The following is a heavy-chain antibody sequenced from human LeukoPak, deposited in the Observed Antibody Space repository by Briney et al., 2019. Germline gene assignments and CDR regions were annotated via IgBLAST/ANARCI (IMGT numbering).Heavy chain of an antibody. CDR1: GGSISSSSYY. V-gene: IGHV4-39*01. Sequence: SETLSLTCTVSGGSISSSSYYWGWIRQPPGKGLEWIGSIYYSGSTYYNPSLKSQVTISVDTSKNQFSLKLSSVTAAGTAVYYCARGTYYDFWSGYYTGINWFDPWGQGTLVTVSS. CDR3: ARGTYYDFWSGYYTGINWFDP. CDR2: IYYSGST. D-gene: IGHD3-3*01. J-gene: IGHJ5*02.